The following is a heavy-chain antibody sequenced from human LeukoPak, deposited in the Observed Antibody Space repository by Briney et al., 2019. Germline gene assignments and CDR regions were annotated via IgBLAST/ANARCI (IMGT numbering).Heavy chain of an antibody. Sequence: GASVKASCKASGGTFSSYAISWVRQAPGQGLEWMGRIIPILGIANYAQKFQGRVTITADKSTSTAYMELSSLRSEDTAVYYCARAYYYGSGSYIDYWGQGTLVTVSS. V-gene: IGHV1-69*04. D-gene: IGHD3-10*01. J-gene: IGHJ4*02. CDR1: GGTFSSYA. CDR2: IIPILGIA. CDR3: ARAYYYGSGSYIDY.